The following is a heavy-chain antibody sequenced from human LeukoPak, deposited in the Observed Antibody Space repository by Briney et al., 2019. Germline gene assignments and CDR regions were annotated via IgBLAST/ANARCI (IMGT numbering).Heavy chain of an antibody. CDR1: GFTFSSYA. D-gene: IGHD3-3*01. J-gene: IGHJ5*02. CDR2: ISGSGGST. V-gene: IGHV3-23*01. Sequence: GGSLRLSCAASGFTFSSYAMSWVRHAPGKGLEWVSAISGSGGSTYYAGSVKGRYTHARDNSKNTLYLQMNRLRAEDTALYYCAKDRFLEWLYSNNWFDPWGQGTLVTVSS. CDR3: AKDRFLEWLYSNNWFDP.